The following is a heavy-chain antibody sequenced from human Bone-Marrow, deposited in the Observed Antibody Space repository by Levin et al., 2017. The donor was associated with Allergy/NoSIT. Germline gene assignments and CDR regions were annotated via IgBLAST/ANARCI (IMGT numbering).Heavy chain of an antibody. V-gene: IGHV3-30*04. J-gene: IGHJ4*02. D-gene: IGHD3-16*01. CDR3: GRGWGSGAFLADY. CDR1: GFTFSDCS. CDR2: VSSDGGIK. Sequence: GGSLRLSCAASGFTFSDCSMHWVRLSPGKGLEWMAFVSSDGGIKYYADSVKGRFTISRDNSKNTLYLHMDSLRPEDAAMYYCGRGWGSGAFLADYWGQGTLVSVSP.